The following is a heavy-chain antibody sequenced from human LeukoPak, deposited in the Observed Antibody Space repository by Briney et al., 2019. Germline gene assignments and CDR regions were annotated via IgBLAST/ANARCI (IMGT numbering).Heavy chain of an antibody. V-gene: IGHV3-7*01. CDR2: INEDGSGE. J-gene: IGHJ4*02. CDR1: GFTFSSYW. Sequence: GRSLRLSCAASGFTFSSYWMSWVRQAPGKGLEWVANINEDGSGEYYVDSVKGRFTISRDNAKNSLYLQMNSLRAEDTAVYYCARAHSSSLDYWGQGTLVTVSS. CDR3: ARAHSSSLDY. D-gene: IGHD6-13*01.